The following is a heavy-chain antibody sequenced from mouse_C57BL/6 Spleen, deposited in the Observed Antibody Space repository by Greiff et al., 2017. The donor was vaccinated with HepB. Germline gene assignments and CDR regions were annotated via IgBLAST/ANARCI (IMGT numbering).Heavy chain of an antibody. CDR2: ISSGSSTS. CDR3: ARGNYGGVGFAY. J-gene: IGHJ3*01. Sequence: EVKLQESGGGLVKPGGSLKLSCAASGFTFSDYGMHWVRQAPEKGLEWVAYISSGSSTSYYADTVKGRFTISRDNAKNTLFLQMTSLRSEDTAMYYCARGNYGGVGFAYWGQGTLVTVSA. V-gene: IGHV5-17*01. D-gene: IGHD1-1*01. CDR1: GFTFSDYG.